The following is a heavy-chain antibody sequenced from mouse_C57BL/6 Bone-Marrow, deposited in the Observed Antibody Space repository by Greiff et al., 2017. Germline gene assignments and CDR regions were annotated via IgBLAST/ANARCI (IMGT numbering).Heavy chain of an antibody. J-gene: IGHJ4*01. Sequence: QVQLKESGPGLVQPSQSLSITCTVSGFSLTSYGVHWVRQSPGKGLEWLGVIWRGGSTAYNAAFMSRLSISQDNSTSQVFFKMNTLQADDTAIYYCAPLPFPSLPFPSLPFPSWGQGTSVTVSS. CDR1: GFSLTSYG. CDR2: IWRGGST. V-gene: IGHV2-5*01. CDR3: APLPFPSLPFPSLPFPS.